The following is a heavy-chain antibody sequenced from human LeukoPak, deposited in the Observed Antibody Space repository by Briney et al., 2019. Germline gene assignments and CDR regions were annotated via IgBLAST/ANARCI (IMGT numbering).Heavy chain of an antibody. J-gene: IGHJ6*02. D-gene: IGHD6-13*01. V-gene: IGHV3-33*08. CDR1: GFTVSTNC. CDR3: ARGQPPSYYDMDV. CDR2: IWSDGSSK. Sequence: PGGSLTLSCAASGFTVSTNCMTWVRQAPGKGLEWAAVIWSDGSSKHYADSVKGRFTISRDNSKNTLYLQMSSLRAEDTALYYCARGQPPSYYDMDVWGQGTTVTVSS.